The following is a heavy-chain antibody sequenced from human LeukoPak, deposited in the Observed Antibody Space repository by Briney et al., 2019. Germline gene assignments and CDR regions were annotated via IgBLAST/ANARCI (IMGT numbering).Heavy chain of an antibody. CDR1: GGSISSYY. CDR2: IYYSGST. V-gene: IGHV4-59*01. CDR3: ARETKGGYSYGYPFYYMDV. Sequence: SETLSLTCTVSGGSISSYYWSWIRQPPGKGLEWIGYIYYSGSTNYNPSLKSRVTISVGTSKNQFSLKLSSVTAADTAVYYCARETKGGYSYGYPFYYMDVWGKGTTVTVSS. D-gene: IGHD5-18*01. J-gene: IGHJ6*03.